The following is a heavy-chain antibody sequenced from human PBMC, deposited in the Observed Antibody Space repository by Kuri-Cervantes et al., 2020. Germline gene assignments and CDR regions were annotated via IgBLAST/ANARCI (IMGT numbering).Heavy chain of an antibody. D-gene: IGHD5-24*01. Sequence: GGSLRLSCAASGFTFSSYSMNWVRQAPGKGLEWVSYISSSSSTICYADSVKGRFTISRDNAKNSLYLQMNSLRAEDTAVYYCAKRGWLQFHIDYWGQGTLVTVSS. V-gene: IGHV3-48*01. J-gene: IGHJ4*02. CDR1: GFTFSSYS. CDR3: AKRGWLQFHIDY. CDR2: ISSSSSTI.